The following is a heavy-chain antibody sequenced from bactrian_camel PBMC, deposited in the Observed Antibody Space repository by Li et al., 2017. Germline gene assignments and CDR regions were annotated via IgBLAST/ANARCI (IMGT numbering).Heavy chain of an antibody. CDR3: VTVLYGGTYNAGSLHFAS. CDR1: GFAAIGFAFDDYP. D-gene: IGHD5*01. CDR2: INRNGDGT. V-gene: IGHV3-1*01. J-gene: IGHJ6*01. Sequence: VQLVESGGGLVQPGGSLKLSCAASGFAAIGFAFDDYPMGWVRQAAGKGLEWVSTINRNGDGTNYADSVKGRFTISRDNAKNTLYLQMNSLKSEDTALYYCVTVLYGGTYNAGSLHFASWGQGTQVTVS.